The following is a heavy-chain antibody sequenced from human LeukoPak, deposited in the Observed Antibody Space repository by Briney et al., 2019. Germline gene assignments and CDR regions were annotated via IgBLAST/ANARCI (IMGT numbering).Heavy chain of an antibody. CDR1: GGSISSYY. CDR2: IYYSGST. V-gene: IGHV4-59*01. D-gene: IGHD3-10*01. Sequence: PSETLSLTCPAPGGSISSYYWSWIRRPPGKGLEWIGYIYYSGSTNYNPSLKSRVTISVDTSKNQFSLKLSSVTAADTAVYYCARGIYRGAFDVWGQGTMVTVSS. CDR3: ARGIYRGAFDV. J-gene: IGHJ3*01.